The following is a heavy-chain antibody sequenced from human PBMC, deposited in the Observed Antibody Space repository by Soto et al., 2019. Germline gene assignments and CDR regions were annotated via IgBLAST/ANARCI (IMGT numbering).Heavy chain of an antibody. CDR3: ASSDRQDDY. Sequence: ASETLSLTCAVYGGYFSGYYWSWIRQPPGKGLEWIGEINHSGSTNYNPSLKSRVTISVDTSKNQFSLKLSSVTAADTAVYYCASSDRQDDYWGQGTLVTVSS. CDR2: INHSGST. CDR1: GGYFSGYY. V-gene: IGHV4-34*01. J-gene: IGHJ4*02.